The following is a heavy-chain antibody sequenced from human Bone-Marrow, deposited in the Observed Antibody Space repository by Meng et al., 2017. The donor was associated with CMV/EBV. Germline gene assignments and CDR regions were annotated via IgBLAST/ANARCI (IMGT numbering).Heavy chain of an antibody. CDR3: ARDHGDTAFDY. J-gene: IGHJ4*02. Sequence: QVRLVQAVAGVKKPGPSGKVSCKASGGTFSSYASSLVRQAPGQGLEWMGGIIPIFGTANYAQKFQGRVSITADESTSTAYMELSSLRSEDTAVYYCARDHGDTAFDYWGQGTLVTVSS. CDR1: GGTFSSYA. CDR2: IIPIFGTA. D-gene: IGHD5-18*01. V-gene: IGHV1-69*12.